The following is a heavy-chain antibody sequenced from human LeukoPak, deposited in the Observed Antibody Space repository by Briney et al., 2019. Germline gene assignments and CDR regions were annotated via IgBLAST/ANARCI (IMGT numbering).Heavy chain of an antibody. CDR2: ISGSGGST. CDR1: GFTFSSYA. D-gene: IGHD3-3*01. Sequence: GGSLRLSCAASGFTFSSYAMSWVRQAPGTGLEWVSAISGSGGSTYYADSVKGRFTISRDNSKNTLYLQMNSLRAEDTAVYYCAKVTRTDYDFWSGYYGGYFDYWGQGTLVTVSS. J-gene: IGHJ4*02. V-gene: IGHV3-23*01. CDR3: AKVTRTDYDFWSGYYGGYFDY.